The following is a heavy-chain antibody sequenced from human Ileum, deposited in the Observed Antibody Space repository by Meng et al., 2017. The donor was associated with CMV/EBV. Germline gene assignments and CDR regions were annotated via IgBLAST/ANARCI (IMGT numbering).Heavy chain of an antibody. Sequence: ASVKVSCKASGYTFTGYYMHWARQAPGQGLEWMGWINPNSGGTNYAQKFQGRVTMTRDTSISTVYMELSRLRSDDTAVYYCARGSGSSLYGMDVWGQGTTVTVSS. D-gene: IGHD1-26*01. CDR2: INPNSGGT. CDR3: ARGSGSSLYGMDV. V-gene: IGHV1-2*02. CDR1: GYTFTGYY. J-gene: IGHJ6*02.